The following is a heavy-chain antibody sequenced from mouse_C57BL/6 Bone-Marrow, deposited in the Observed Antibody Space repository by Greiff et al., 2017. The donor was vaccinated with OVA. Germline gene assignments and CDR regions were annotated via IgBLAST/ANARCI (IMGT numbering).Heavy chain of an antibody. D-gene: IGHD3-2*02. V-gene: IGHV1-64*01. CDR1: GYTFTSYW. CDR2: IHPNSGST. J-gene: IGHJ3*01. CDR3: ARGQLRLRAWFSY. Sequence: VKLQQPGAELVKPGASVKLSCKASGYTFTSYWMHWVKQRPGQGLEWIGMIHPNSGSTNYNEKFKSKATLTVDKSSSTAYMQRSSLTSEDSAVYYCARGQLRLRAWFSYWGQGTLVTVSA.